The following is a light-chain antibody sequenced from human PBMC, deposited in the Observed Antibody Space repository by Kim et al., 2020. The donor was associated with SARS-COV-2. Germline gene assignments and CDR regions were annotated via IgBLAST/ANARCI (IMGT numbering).Light chain of an antibody. Sequence: IVMTQSPATLSVSPGERATLSCRASQNIGKNLAWYQQRPGQAPRLLSYHASSRATGIPVRFSGSGSGSEFTLTISSLQSEDFAVYYCHQYKKWPPWTFGQGTKVDIK. J-gene: IGKJ1*01. CDR3: HQYKKWPPWT. CDR2: HAS. V-gene: IGKV3-15*01. CDR1: QNIGKN.